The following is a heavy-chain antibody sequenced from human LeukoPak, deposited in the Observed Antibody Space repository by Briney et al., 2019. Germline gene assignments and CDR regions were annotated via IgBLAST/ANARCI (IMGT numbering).Heavy chain of an antibody. CDR2: IKQDGSEK. V-gene: IGHV3-7*03. CDR1: GFTFSSHW. J-gene: IGHJ4*02. CDR3: AREGYGSGIFDY. D-gene: IGHD3-10*01. Sequence: GGSLRLSCAASGFTFSSHWMSWVRQAPGKGLEWVANIKQDGSEKYYVDSVKGRFTISRDNAKNSLYLQMNSLRAEDTALYYCAREGYGSGIFDYWGQGTLVTVSS.